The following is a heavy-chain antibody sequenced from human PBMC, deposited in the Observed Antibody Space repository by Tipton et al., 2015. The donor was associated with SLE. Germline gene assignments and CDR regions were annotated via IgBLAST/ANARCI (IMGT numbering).Heavy chain of an antibody. Sequence: LRLSCTVSGGSISSSSYYWGWIRQPPGKGLEWIGSIYYSGSTYYNPSLKSRVTISVDTSKNQFSLKLSSVTAADTAVYYCARQLRGYRRSGAFDIWGQGTMVTVSS. V-gene: IGHV4-39*07. CDR2: IYYSGST. J-gene: IGHJ3*02. CDR1: GGSISSSSYY. D-gene: IGHD5-12*01. CDR3: ARQLRGYRRSGAFDI.